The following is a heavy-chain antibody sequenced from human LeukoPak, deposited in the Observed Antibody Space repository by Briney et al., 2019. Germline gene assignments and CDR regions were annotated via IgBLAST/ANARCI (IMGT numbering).Heavy chain of an antibody. CDR3: ARGGGLDV. CDR1: GFTFRNYV. V-gene: IGHV3-30-3*01. J-gene: IGHJ6*02. Sequence: GGSLRLSCAASGFTFRNYVIHWVRQAPGKGLEWVAVTSSDLNVKLYADSVKGRFTISRDNAKNSLYLQMSNLRAEDTAVYFCARGGGLDVWGQGATVTVSS. CDR2: TSSDLNVK. D-gene: IGHD3-16*01.